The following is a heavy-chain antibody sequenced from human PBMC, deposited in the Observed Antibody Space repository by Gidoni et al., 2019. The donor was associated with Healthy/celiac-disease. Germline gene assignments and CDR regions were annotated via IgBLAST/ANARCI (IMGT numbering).Heavy chain of an antibody. D-gene: IGHD6-13*01. CDR2: IIPILGIA. V-gene: IGHV1-69*04. CDR1: GGTFSSYA. J-gene: IGHJ3*02. CDR3: ARVGQQLVLSAFDI. Sequence: QVQLVQSGAEVKKPGSSVKVSCTASGGTFSSYAISWVRQAPGQGLEWMGRIIPILGIANYAQKFQGRVTITADKSTSTAYMELSSLRSEDTAVYYCARVGQQLVLSAFDIWGQGTMVTVSS.